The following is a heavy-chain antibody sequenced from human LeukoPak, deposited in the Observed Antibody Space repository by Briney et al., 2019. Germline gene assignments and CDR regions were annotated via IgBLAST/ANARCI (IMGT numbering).Heavy chain of an antibody. CDR3: ARSLYSSGWFDY. Sequence: ASVKVSCKASGYTFTSYDINWVRQAPGQGLEWMGWINPNSGGTNYAQKFQGRVTMTRDTSISTAYMELSRLRSDDTAVYYCARSLYSSGWFDYWGQGTLVTVSS. V-gene: IGHV1-2*02. D-gene: IGHD6-19*01. CDR2: INPNSGGT. CDR1: GYTFTSYD. J-gene: IGHJ4*02.